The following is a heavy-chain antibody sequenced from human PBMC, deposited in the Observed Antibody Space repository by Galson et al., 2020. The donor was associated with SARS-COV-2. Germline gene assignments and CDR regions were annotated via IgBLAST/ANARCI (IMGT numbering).Heavy chain of an antibody. D-gene: IGHD1-26*01. CDR2: INSYGNNT. J-gene: IGHJ4*02. CDR1: GFTFSTYW. CDR3: RATRAY. Sequence: GGPLRLSCTPSGFTFSTYWMHWVRQAPGKGLVWVSRINSYGNNTSYTDSVKGRFTISRDNDKNTLYLQMNSLRAEDTAVYYCRATRAYWGEGTLVTVS. V-gene: IGHV3-74*01.